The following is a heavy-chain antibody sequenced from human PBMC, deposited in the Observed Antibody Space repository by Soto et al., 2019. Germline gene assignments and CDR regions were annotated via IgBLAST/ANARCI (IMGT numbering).Heavy chain of an antibody. CDR1: GGSIRSYY. Sequence: QVRLQESGPGLVKPSETLSLTCTVSGGSIRSYYWSWIRQAPGKGLEWIGYLYNGGSTVYKPSLESRGTISGDTAKNQFALKLNSVTAADTAVYYCARDLWGYCGTDCYPLDVWGQGTTVTVSS. CDR2: LYNGGST. J-gene: IGHJ6*02. V-gene: IGHV4-59*01. CDR3: ARDLWGYCGTDCYPLDV. D-gene: IGHD2-21*02.